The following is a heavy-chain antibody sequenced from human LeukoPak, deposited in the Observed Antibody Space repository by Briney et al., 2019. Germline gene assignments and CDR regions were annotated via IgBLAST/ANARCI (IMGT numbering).Heavy chain of an antibody. CDR3: ARDYDSPRSV. Sequence: ASVKVSCKASGGTFSSYAISWVRQAPGQGLEWMGGIIPIFGTANYAQEFQGRVTITADESTSTAYMELSSLRSEDTAVYYCARDYDSPRSVWGQGTLVTVSS. D-gene: IGHD3-22*01. CDR1: GGTFSSYA. CDR2: IIPIFGTA. V-gene: IGHV1-69*13. J-gene: IGHJ4*02.